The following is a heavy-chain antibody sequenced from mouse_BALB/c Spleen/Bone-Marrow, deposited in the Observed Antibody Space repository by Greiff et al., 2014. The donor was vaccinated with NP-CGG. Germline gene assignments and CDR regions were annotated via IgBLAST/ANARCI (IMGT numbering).Heavy chain of an antibody. V-gene: IGHV1S137*01. CDR2: ISGYYGDA. Sequence: VHLVESGAKLVRPGVSVKISCKGSGYTFTDHAIHWVKRSHAKSLEWIGVISGYYGDAIYNQKFKGKATMTVDKSSSTAYMELARLTSEDSAIYYCAGSGKVRNAMDYWGQGTSVTVSS. CDR3: AGSGKVRNAMDY. CDR1: GYTFTDHA. D-gene: IGHD2-14*01. J-gene: IGHJ4*01.